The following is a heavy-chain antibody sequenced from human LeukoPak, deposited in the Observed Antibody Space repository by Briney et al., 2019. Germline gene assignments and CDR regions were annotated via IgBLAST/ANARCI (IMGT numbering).Heavy chain of an antibody. CDR2: IKQDGSAK. J-gene: IGHJ4*02. CDR1: GFTFSTYW. V-gene: IGHV3-7*01. D-gene: IGHD2-2*01. Sequence: GGSLRLSCAVSGFTFSTYWMSWVRQAPGNGLEWVANIKQDGSAKYYVDSVKGRFTISRDNAKNSLYLQMNSLRPEDTGVYYCATSSAAPANMWGQGALVTVSS. CDR3: ATSSAAPANM.